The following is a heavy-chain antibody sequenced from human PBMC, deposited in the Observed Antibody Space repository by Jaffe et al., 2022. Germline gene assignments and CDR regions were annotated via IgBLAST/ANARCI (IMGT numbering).Heavy chain of an antibody. CDR3: ARHIRSAAAGTRSSNWFDP. J-gene: IGHJ5*02. V-gene: IGHV4-38-2*01. D-gene: IGHD6-13*01. CDR2: IYHSGST. Sequence: QVQLQESGPGLVKPSETLSLTCAVSGYSISSGYYWGWIRQPPGKGLEWIGSIYHSGSTYYNPSLKSRVTISVDTSKNQFSLKLSSVTAADTAVYYCARHIRSAAAGTRSSNWFDPWGQGTLVTVSS. CDR1: GYSISSGYY.